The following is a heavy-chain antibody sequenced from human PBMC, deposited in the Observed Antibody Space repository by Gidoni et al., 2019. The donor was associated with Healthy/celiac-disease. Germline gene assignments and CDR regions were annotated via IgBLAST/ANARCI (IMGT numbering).Heavy chain of an antibody. CDR2: ISGSGDTT. J-gene: IGHJ4*02. V-gene: IGHV3-23*01. CDR1: GFTLSSYV. D-gene: IGHD3-22*01. CDR3: AKYFYDNTGKANFDY. Sequence: VQLLESGGGLVQPGGSLRLSCAASGFTLSSYVMSWVRQAPGKGLEWVSSISGSGDTTSYADSVKGRFTISRDNSNNTLYLQMNSLRAEDTAVYYCAKYFYDNTGKANFDYWGQGTLVTVSS.